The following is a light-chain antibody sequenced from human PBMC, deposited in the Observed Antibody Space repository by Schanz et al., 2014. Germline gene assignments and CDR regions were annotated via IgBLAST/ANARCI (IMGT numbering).Light chain of an antibody. Sequence: DIQMTQSPSSLSASVGARVTITCQASQDISNYLNWYQQKPGKAPKLLIYDASNLETGVPSRFSGNGSGTEFTLTISSLQPDDFATYYCQQYNSYPITFGQGTRLEIK. V-gene: IGKV1-33*01. CDR2: DAS. J-gene: IGKJ5*01. CDR1: QDISNY. CDR3: QQYNSYPIT.